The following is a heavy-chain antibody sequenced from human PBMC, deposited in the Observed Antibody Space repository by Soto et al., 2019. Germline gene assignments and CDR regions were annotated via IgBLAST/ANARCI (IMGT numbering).Heavy chain of an antibody. CDR1: GGTFSSYA. CDR2: IIPIFGTA. Sequence: QVQLVQSGAEVKKPGSSVKVSCKASGGTFSSYAISWVRQAPGQGLEWMGGIIPIFGTANYAQKFQGRVTITADESMSTAYIELSSLRSEDKDVYSCARAPRGGVTGYYFDYWGQGPLVTVSS. J-gene: IGHJ4*02. V-gene: IGHV1-69*12. CDR3: ARAPRGGVTGYYFDY. D-gene: IGHD2-21*02.